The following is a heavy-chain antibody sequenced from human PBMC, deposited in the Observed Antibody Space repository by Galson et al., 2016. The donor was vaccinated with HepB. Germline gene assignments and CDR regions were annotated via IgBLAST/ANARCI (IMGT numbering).Heavy chain of an antibody. Sequence: LRLSCAASGFTFSAYAMHWVRQAPGKGLEWVSHISNSPKTQHYIDSVKGRFTISRDNAKNSLFLQMNSLRDDDTAVYYCARDPGGKFSDGSIDYWGQGTLVTVSS. J-gene: IGHJ4*02. V-gene: IGHV3-48*02. CDR2: ISNSPKTQ. CDR3: ARDPGGKFSDGSIDY. CDR1: GFTFSAYA. D-gene: IGHD5-24*01.